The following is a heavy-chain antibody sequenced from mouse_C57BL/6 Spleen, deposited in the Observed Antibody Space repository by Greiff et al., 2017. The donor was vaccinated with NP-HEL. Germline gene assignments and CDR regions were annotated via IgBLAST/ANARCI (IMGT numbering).Heavy chain of an antibody. Sequence: QVQLQQPGTELVKPGASVKLSCKASGYTFTSYWMHWVKQRPGQGLEWIGNINPSNGGTNYNEKFKSKATLTVDKSSSTAYMQLSSLTSEDAAVYDCARAFNQRYYLDYWGQGTTLTVSS. CDR2: INPSNGGT. V-gene: IGHV1-53*01. CDR3: ARAFNQRYYLDY. J-gene: IGHJ2*01. CDR1: GYTFTSYW.